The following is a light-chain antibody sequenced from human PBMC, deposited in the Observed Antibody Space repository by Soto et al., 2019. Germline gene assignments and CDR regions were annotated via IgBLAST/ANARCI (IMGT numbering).Light chain of an antibody. CDR3: NSYTSTSTSYV. Sequence: QSALTQPASVSGSPGQSITISCTGTSSDVSGYNYVSWYQHHPGKAPKLMIYDVSNRPSGVSNRFSGSKSGNTASLTISGLQAEDEADYYCNSYTSTSTSYVFGTGTKVTVL. V-gene: IGLV2-14*03. J-gene: IGLJ1*01. CDR2: DVS. CDR1: SSDVSGYNY.